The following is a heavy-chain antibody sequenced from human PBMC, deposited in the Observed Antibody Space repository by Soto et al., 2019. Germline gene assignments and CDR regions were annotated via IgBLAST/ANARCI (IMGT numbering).Heavy chain of an antibody. CDR1: GDSISSGGYR. Sequence: QLQLQELGPGLVEPSQTLSLTCTVSGDSISSGGYRWGWIRQHPGEGLEWIGFMYNSGSTSYNSSLKSRATISVDTSTNQFSLNLMSVTAADKAVYYCARGGNTTKVDFWGQGTLVTVSS. J-gene: IGHJ4*02. D-gene: IGHD3-16*01. CDR2: MYNSGST. V-gene: IGHV4-31*03. CDR3: ARGGNTTKVDF.